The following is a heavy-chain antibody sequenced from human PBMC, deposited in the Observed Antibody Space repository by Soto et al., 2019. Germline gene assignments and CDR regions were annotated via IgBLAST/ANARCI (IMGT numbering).Heavy chain of an antibody. CDR1: GFTFSSYA. D-gene: IGHD2-2*01. V-gene: IGHV3-23*01. CDR2: IGGTGSST. Sequence: PGGSLRLSCAASGFTFSSYAMSWVRQAPGKGLEWVSGIGGTGSSTNYADSVKGRFTISRDNSKNTLYLQMDSLRAEDTAVYYCAKDKDWSSTGSYFDYWGQGTLVTVSS. CDR3: AKDKDWSSTGSYFDY. J-gene: IGHJ4*02.